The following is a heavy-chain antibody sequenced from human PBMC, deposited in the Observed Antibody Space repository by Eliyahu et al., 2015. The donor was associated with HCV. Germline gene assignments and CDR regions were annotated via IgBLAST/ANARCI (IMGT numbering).Heavy chain of an antibody. CDR2: IYPGDSET. Sequence: EVQLVQSGAEVKKPGESLXISXKGSGXSFTSYWIGWVRQMPGKGLEWMGIIYPGDSETRYSPSFQGQVTISVDKSISTAYLQCRSLKASDTAMYYCARQGDGYNNWYFQHWGQGTLVTVSS. CDR1: GXSFTSYW. V-gene: IGHV5-51*01. J-gene: IGHJ1*01. D-gene: IGHD5-24*01. CDR3: ARQGDGYNNWYFQH.